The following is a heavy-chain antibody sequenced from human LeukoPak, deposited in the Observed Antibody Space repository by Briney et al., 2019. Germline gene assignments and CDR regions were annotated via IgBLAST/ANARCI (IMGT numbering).Heavy chain of an antibody. D-gene: IGHD3-10*01. V-gene: IGHV4-59*08. CDR2: IYYRGNI. CDR3: ARTPGWGYGGCFAP. CDR1: GVSISSYY. Sequence: SETLSLTCSVSGVSISSYYWSWIRQPPGKGLEWIGYIYYRGNITYNPSLKSRVTISVDTSKTQFSLKLSSVTAADTAVYYCARTPGWGYGGCFAPWGQETLVTVSS. J-gene: IGHJ5*02.